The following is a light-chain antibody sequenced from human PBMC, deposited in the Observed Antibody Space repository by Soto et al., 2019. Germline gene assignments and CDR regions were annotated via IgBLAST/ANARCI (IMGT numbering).Light chain of an antibody. V-gene: IGLV6-57*04. CDR2: EDD. J-gene: IGLJ2*01. CDR3: QSYDTHTVV. Sequence: NFMLTQPHSVSESPGKTVTISCTRSSGSIGSNSVQWYQQRPVSAPTTVIYEDDQRPSGVPNRFAGSIDRSSNSASLTISGLQTEDEADYYCQSYDTHTVVFGGGTTVTVL. CDR1: SGSIGSNS.